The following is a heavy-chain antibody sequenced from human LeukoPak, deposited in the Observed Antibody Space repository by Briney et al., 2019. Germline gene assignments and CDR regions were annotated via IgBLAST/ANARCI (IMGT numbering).Heavy chain of an antibody. V-gene: IGHV3-48*03. CDR1: GFTFSSYE. CDR3: ARDTYDYVWGSPDAFDI. J-gene: IGHJ3*02. CDR2: ISSSGSTI. D-gene: IGHD3-16*01. Sequence: EGSLRLSCAASGFTFSSYEMNWVRQAPGKGLEWVSYISSSGSTIYYADSVKGRFTISRDNAKNSLYLQMNSLRAEDTAVYYCARDTYDYVWGSPDAFDIWGQGTMVTVSS.